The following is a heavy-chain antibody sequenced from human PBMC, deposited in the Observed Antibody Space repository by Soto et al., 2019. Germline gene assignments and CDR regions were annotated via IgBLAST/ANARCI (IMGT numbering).Heavy chain of an antibody. J-gene: IGHJ3*02. CDR1: GYPVTAYY. V-gene: IGHV1-2*02. CDR3: ARGGGVGVAGSAAFDM. D-gene: IGHD3-3*01. CDR2: INPATGAA. Sequence: QLHLVQSGAVVKKPGASVTVSCSASGYPVTAYYMHWVRQAPGRGLEWMGGINPATGAAKYTQTFQGRATMTREPSTSTVFMELSGLTSEDTAVFYCARGGGVGVAGSAAFDMWGQGTLVTVSS.